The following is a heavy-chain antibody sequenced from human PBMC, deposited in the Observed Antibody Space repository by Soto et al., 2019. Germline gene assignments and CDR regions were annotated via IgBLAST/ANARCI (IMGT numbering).Heavy chain of an antibody. J-gene: IGHJ5*02. CDR1: GFTFSSYG. CDR2: ISYDGSNK. CDR3: AKDRDQQLVRWLSWFDP. V-gene: IGHV3-30*18. Sequence: QVQLVESGGGVVQPGRSLRLSCAASGFTFSSYGMHWVRQAPGKGLEWVAVISYDGSNKYYADSVKGRFTISRDNSKNTLYLQMNSLRAEDTAVYYCAKDRDQQLVRWLSWFDPWGQGTLVTVSS. D-gene: IGHD6-13*01.